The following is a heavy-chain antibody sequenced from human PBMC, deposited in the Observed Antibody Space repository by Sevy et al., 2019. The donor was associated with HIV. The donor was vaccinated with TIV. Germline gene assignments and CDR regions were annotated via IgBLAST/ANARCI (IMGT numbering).Heavy chain of an antibody. D-gene: IGHD1-26*01. CDR3: ARHIGRWGFDY. CDR2: IHSSGGP. Sequence: SETLSLTGTVSGGSIIGYYWSWIRQPPGKGLEWIANIHSSGGPKYNPALKSRVTISVETSKNQFSLELRSVTAADTAVYYCARHIGRWGFDYWGQGFLVTVSS. CDR1: GGSIIGYY. V-gene: IGHV4-59*08. J-gene: IGHJ4*02.